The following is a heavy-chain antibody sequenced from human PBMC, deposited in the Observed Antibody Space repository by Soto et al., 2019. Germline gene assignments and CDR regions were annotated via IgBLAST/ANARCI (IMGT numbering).Heavy chain of an antibody. V-gene: IGHV3-23*01. CDR2: INRRGDKT. D-gene: IGHD2-2*02. CDR1: GFTLSTPA. J-gene: IGHJ2*01. Sequence: GGCMRLSCAASGFTLSTPAMNGLLPDTGKGPGWVSTINRRGDKTFYADSVKGRFTLSRDDSKNTLFLQMNSLRAEDTAMYYCAKAAGCAAGTCYTGTYWFFDLWGRGTLVTVSS. CDR3: AKAAGCAAGTCYTGTYWFFDL.